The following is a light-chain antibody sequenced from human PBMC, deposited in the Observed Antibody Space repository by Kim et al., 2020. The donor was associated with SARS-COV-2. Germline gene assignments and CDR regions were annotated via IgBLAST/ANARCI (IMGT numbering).Light chain of an antibody. CDR1: QDITNS. J-gene: IGKJ4*01. CDR2: DTS. V-gene: IGKV1-33*01. CDR3: QQYDSLPLT. Sequence: DIQMTQSPSSLSASVGDRLTITCQASQDITNSLNWYQQKSGKAPKLLIYDTSNLEAGVPSRFSGSGFGTDFTFTISSLQPEGIATYYCQQYDSLPLTFGGGTKVDIK.